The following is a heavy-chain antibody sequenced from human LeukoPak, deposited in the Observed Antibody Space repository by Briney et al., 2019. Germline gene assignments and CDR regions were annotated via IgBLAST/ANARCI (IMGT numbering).Heavy chain of an antibody. D-gene: IGHD3-9*01. CDR3: AKEGPNYDILTGYPRLGHFDY. CDR2: ISGSGGST. Sequence: GGSLRLSGAASGFTFSNYAMSWVRQAPRKGLEWVSAISGSGGSTYYADSVKGRFTVSRDNSKNTLYLQMNSLRAEDTAVYYCAKEGPNYDILTGYPRLGHFDYWGQGTLVTVSS. J-gene: IGHJ4*02. CDR1: GFTFSNYA. V-gene: IGHV3-23*01.